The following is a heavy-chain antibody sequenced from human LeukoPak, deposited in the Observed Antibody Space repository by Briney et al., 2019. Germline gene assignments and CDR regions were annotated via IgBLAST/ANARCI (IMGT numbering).Heavy chain of an antibody. J-gene: IGHJ4*02. Sequence: GGSLRLSCAASGFSFSSYSMNWVRQAPGKGLEWVSSISSSSSYIYYADSVKGRFTISRDNAKNSLYLQMNSLRAEDTAVYYCARDLSPYCSSTSCHGGGYWGQGTLVTVSS. CDR3: ARDLSPYCSSTSCHGGGY. CDR1: GFSFSSYS. D-gene: IGHD2-2*01. CDR2: ISSSSSYI. V-gene: IGHV3-21*01.